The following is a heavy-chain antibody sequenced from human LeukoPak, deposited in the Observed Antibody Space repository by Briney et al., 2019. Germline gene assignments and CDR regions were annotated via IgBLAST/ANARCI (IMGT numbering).Heavy chain of an antibody. D-gene: IGHD2-2*01. CDR1: GGTFSSYA. J-gene: IGHJ5*02. Sequence: SVKVSCKASGGTFSSYAISWVRQAPGQGLEWMGRIIPILGIANYAQKFQGRVTITADKSTSTAYMELSSLRSEDTAVYYCARLVGRGYCSSTSCQRGAHNWFDPWAREPWSPSPQ. CDR3: ARLVGRGYCSSTSCQRGAHNWFDP. CDR2: IIPILGIA. V-gene: IGHV1-69*04.